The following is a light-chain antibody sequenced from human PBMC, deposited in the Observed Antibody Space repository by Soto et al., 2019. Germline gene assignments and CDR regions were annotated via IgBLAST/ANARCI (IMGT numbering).Light chain of an antibody. CDR1: SSDVGSYNL. Sequence: QSALTQPASVSGSPGQSLTICCTGTSSDVGSYNLVSWYQQHPGKAPKLMIYEVSKRPSGVSNRFSGSKSGNTDSLTISGLQAEDEADYYCCSYAGSSYVSGTGTKVTVL. V-gene: IGLV2-23*02. J-gene: IGLJ1*01. CDR3: CSYAGSSYV. CDR2: EVS.